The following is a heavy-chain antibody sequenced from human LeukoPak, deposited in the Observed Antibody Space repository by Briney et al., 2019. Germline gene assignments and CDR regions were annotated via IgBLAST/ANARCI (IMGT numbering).Heavy chain of an antibody. CDR1: GFTFSSYA. V-gene: IGHV3-23*01. Sequence: PGGSLRLSCAASGFTFSSYAMSWVRQAPGKGLEWVSAISGSGGSTYYADSVKGRFTISRDNSKSTMYLQMNSLRAEDTAVYHCAKTNGYYDLWGQGTLVIVSS. D-gene: IGHD3-22*01. CDR2: ISGSGGST. CDR3: AKTNGYYDL. J-gene: IGHJ4*02.